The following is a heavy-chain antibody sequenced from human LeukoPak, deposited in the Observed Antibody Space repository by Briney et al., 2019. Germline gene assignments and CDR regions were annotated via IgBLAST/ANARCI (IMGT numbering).Heavy chain of an antibody. V-gene: IGHV4-61*01. Sequence: SETLSLTCTVSGGSVSSGSYYWTWIRQPPGKGLEWIAYISYRGTTKHNPSLKSRVILSVDASKNQFSLKLSSVTAADTAVYFCARSGQDSSDYYLDYWGQGALVTVSS. CDR3: ARSGQDSSDYYLDY. J-gene: IGHJ4*02. CDR1: GGSVSSGSYY. D-gene: IGHD3-22*01. CDR2: ISYRGTT.